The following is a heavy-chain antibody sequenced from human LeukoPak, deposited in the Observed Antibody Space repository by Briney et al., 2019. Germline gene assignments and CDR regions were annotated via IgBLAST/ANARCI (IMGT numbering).Heavy chain of an antibody. CDR1: GGSISSYY. Sequence: SETLSLTCTVSGGSISSYYWSWIRQPAGKGLEWIGRIYTSGSTNYNPSLKSRVTMSVDTSKNQFSLKLSSVTAADTAVYYCARDSNYYDSSGYHYVGAFDIWGQGTMVTVSS. CDR3: ARDSNYYDSSGYHYVGAFDI. J-gene: IGHJ3*02. V-gene: IGHV4-4*07. CDR2: IYTSGST. D-gene: IGHD3-22*01.